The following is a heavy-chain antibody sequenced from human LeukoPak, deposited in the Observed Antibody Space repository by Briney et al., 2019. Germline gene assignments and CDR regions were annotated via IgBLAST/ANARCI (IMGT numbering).Heavy chain of an antibody. J-gene: IGHJ4*02. CDR1: GYTFTGYY. CDR3: ARVKVGATIYYFDY. CDR2: INPNSGGT. D-gene: IGHD1-26*01. Sequence: ASVKVSCKASGYTFTGYYMHWVRQAPGQGPEWMGWINPNSGGTNYAQKFQGRVTMTRDTSISTAYMELSRLRSDDTAVYYCARVKVGATIYYFDYWGQGTLVTVSS. V-gene: IGHV1-2*02.